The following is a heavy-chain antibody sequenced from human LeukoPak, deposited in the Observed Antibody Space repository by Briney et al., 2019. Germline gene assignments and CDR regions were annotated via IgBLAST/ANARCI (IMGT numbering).Heavy chain of an antibody. D-gene: IGHD3-3*01. J-gene: IGHJ4*02. Sequence: PGGSLRLSCAASGFTFSNYARHWVRQAPGKGLEWVSSISSSGTYLYYADSVKGRFTISRDNAKDSLYLQMNSLRVEDRAVYFCARGLFGVINPTDYWGQGTLVTVSS. CDR2: ISSSGTYL. CDR3: ARGLFGVINPTDY. CDR1: GFTFSNYA. V-gene: IGHV3-21*01.